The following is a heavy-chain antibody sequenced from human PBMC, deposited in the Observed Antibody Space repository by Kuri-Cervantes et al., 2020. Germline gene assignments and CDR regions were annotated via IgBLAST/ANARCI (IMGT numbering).Heavy chain of an antibody. V-gene: IGHV3-23*01. CDR3: ARVREFGDFEY. D-gene: IGHD3-10*01. CDR1: GFTFSSYA. Sequence: GGSLRLSCAASGFTFSSYAMSWVRQAPGKGLEWVSAISGSGGSTYYADSVKGRLTISRDNSKNSLFLQMNSLRPEDTAVYYCARVREFGDFEYWGQGTLVTVSS. CDR2: ISGSGGST. J-gene: IGHJ4*02.